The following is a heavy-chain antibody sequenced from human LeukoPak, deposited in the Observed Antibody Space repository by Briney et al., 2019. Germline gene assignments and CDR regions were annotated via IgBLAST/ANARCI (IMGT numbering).Heavy chain of an antibody. CDR2: IYYSGST. V-gene: IGHV4-59*01. Sequence: SETLSLTCTFSGGSLSSYYWSWLRQPPGKGLEWIGYIYYSGSTNYNPSLKSRVTISVDTSKNQFSLKLSSVTSADTSVYYFARDLTRGGVDYWGQGTLVTVSS. J-gene: IGHJ4*02. CDR1: GGSLSSYY. D-gene: IGHD1-14*01. CDR3: ARDLTRGGVDY.